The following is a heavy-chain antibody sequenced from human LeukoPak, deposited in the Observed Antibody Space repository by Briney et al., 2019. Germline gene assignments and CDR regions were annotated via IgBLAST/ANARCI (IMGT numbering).Heavy chain of an antibody. Sequence: PSETLSLTCSVSDYSISSGYYWGWVRQPPGKGLEWIGSIYHSGSTYYNPSLKSRVTISVDTSKNQFSLKLTSVTAADTAVYYCARAESDIVVVPAATGTYYYYYYYMDVWGKGTTVTVSS. CDR2: IYHSGST. J-gene: IGHJ6*03. V-gene: IGHV4-38-2*02. CDR3: ARAESDIVVVPAATGTYYYYYYYMDV. CDR1: DYSISSGYY. D-gene: IGHD2-2*01.